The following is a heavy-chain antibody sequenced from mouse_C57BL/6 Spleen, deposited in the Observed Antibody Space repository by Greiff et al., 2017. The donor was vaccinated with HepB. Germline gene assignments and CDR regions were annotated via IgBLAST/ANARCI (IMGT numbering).Heavy chain of an antibody. CDR3: ARSMMGDYAMDY. D-gene: IGHD2-3*01. CDR1: EYEFPSHD. J-gene: IGHJ4*01. V-gene: IGHV5-2*03. CDR2: INSDGGST. Sequence: EVKVEESGGGLVQPGESLKLSCESNEYEFPSHDMSWVRKTPEKRLELVAAINSDGGSTYYPDTMERRFIISRDNTKKTLYLQMSSLRSEDTALYYCARSMMGDYAMDYWGQGTSVTVSS.